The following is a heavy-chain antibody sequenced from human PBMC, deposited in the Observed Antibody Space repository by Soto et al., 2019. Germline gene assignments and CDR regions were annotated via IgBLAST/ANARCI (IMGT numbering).Heavy chain of an antibody. J-gene: IGHJ4*02. CDR1: GFTVGNNY. V-gene: IGHV3-66*01. D-gene: IGHD5-18*01. CDR2: IYRGGST. Sequence: EVHLVESGGGLVQPGGSLRLSCAASGFTVGNNYMSWVRQAPGKGLEWVSIIYRGGSTSYADSVKGRFTVTRDSSKNILYLQIDSLTADDTAVYYCAKSAHTYGLPFDYWGQGALVTVSS. CDR3: AKSAHTYGLPFDY.